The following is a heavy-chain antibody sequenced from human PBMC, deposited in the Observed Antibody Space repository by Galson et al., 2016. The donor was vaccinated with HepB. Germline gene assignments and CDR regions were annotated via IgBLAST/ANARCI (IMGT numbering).Heavy chain of an antibody. Sequence: YTGLTNYKSSLKSRVTMSIDTSKNQFSLKLSAVTAADMAVYYCARGPPDYLDSGSFYSGWFDPWGRGTLVTVSS. CDR2: YTGLT. CDR3: ARGPPDYLDSGSFYSGWFDP. J-gene: IGHJ5*02. V-gene: IGHV4-31*02. D-gene: IGHD3-10*01.